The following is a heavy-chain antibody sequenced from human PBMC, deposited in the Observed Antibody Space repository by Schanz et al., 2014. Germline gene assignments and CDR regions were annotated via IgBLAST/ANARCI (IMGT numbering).Heavy chain of an antibody. Sequence: EVRLVESGGGLVQPGGSLRLSCAASGFSFSIFAMTWVRQAPGQGLEWVSTISGSGGDTYPADSVKGRFTISRDNSKNSVSLQMDSLRPEDTAVYFCAKDLHSNSGNYYSYYFDSWGPGALVTVSS. CDR2: ISGSGGDT. CDR3: AKDLHSNSGNYYSYYFDS. J-gene: IGHJ4*02. CDR1: GFSFSIFA. D-gene: IGHD3-10*01. V-gene: IGHV3-23*04.